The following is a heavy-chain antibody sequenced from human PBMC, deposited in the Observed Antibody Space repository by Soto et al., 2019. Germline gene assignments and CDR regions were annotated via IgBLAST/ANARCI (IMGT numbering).Heavy chain of an antibody. V-gene: IGHV4-30-2*01. CDR2: IYHNRNA. J-gene: IGHJ5*02. Sequence: QLQLQESGSGLVKPSQTLSLTCAVSGGSISSGGYSWSWFRQPPGKGLEWIGYIYHNRNAYYNPSLKSRVTISVDRSKNQFSLKLSSVTAADTAMYYCARVPSPWGQGTLVTVSS. CDR1: GGSISSGGYS. CDR3: ARVPSP.